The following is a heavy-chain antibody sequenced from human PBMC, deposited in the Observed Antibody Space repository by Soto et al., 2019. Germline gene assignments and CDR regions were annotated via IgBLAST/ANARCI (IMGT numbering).Heavy chain of an antibody. J-gene: IGHJ6*03. V-gene: IGHV1-46*03. CDR2: INPSGGST. Sequence: QVQLVQSGAEVKKPGASVTVSCTASGYTFTSYYIHWVRQAPGQGLEWMGIINPSGGSTSYAQKFQGRVTMNRDTSTSTVYMEVSGLRSEDTAVYYCARDQEPSTLYYDYYYMDVWGKGTTVTVSS. CDR3: ARDQEPSTLYYDYYYMDV. CDR1: GYTFTSYY.